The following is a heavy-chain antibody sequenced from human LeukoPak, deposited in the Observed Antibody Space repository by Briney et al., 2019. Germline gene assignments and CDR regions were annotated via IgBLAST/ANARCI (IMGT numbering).Heavy chain of an antibody. CDR1: GFTFSSYA. CDR2: ISYDGSNR. Sequence: GGSLRLSCAASGFTFSSYAMHWVRQAPGKGLEWVAVISYDGSNRYYADSVKGRFTISRDNSKNTLYLQMNSLRAEDTAVYYCAGFLAYFDYWGQGTLVTVSS. D-gene: IGHD3-10*01. CDR3: AGFLAYFDY. J-gene: IGHJ4*02. V-gene: IGHV3-30-3*01.